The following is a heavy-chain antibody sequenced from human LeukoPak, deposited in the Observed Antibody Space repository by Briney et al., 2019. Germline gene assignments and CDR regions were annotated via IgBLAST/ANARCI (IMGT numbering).Heavy chain of an antibody. D-gene: IGHD1-14*01. J-gene: IGHJ4*02. CDR2: IYYSGST. CDR3: AREGVLPLDY. V-gene: IGHV4-59*12. CDR1: GGSTSSYY. Sequence: SETLPLTCTVSGGSTSSYYWSWIRQPPGKGLEWIGYIYYSGSTNYNPSLKGRVTISVDTSKNQFSLKLSSVTAADTAVYYCAREGVLPLDYWGQGTVVTVSS.